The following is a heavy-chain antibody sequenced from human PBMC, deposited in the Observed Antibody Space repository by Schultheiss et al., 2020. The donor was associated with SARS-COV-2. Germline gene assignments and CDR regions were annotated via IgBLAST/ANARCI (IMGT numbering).Heavy chain of an antibody. V-gene: IGHV3-30*07. CDR1: GFTFSSYA. CDR3: ARGSPENYDFWSGYYFFDY. D-gene: IGHD3-3*01. J-gene: IGHJ4*02. CDR2: ISYDGSNK. Sequence: GGSLRLSCAASGFTFSSYAMHWVRQAPGKGLEWVAVISYDGSNKYYTDSVKGRFTISRDNSKNTLYLQMNSLRAEDTAVYYCARGSPENYDFWSGYYFFDYWGQGTLVTVSS.